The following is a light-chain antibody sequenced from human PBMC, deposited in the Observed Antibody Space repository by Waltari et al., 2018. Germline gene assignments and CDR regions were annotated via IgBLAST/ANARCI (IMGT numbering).Light chain of an antibody. CDR1: SGHSSNV. Sequence: LVVTQSPSASASLGASVKLTCTLSSGHSSNVIAWLQQHPERGPRYVMKVNSDGSRSKGDEIPDRFSGSSSGAGRYLTIANLQSEDEADYYCQTGGHGTWVFGGGTKLTVL. CDR2: VNSDGSR. CDR3: QTGGHGTWV. V-gene: IGLV4-69*01. J-gene: IGLJ3*02.